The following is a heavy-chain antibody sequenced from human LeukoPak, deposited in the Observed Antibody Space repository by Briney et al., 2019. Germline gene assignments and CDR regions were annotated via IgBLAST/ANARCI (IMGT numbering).Heavy chain of an antibody. Sequence: GGSLRLSCAATGLTFSSYAMSLVRQAPGKGLEWVSAISGSGGSTYYADSVKGRFTISRDNSKNTLYLQMNSLRAEDTAVYYCAKTRYCSSTSCYEDAFDIWGQGTMVTVSS. D-gene: IGHD2-2*01. J-gene: IGHJ3*02. CDR2: ISGSGGST. CDR1: GLTFSSYA. CDR3: AKTRYCSSTSCYEDAFDI. V-gene: IGHV3-23*01.